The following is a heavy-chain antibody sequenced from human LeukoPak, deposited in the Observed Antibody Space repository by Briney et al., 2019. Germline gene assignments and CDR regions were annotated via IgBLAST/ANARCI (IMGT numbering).Heavy chain of an antibody. V-gene: IGHV3-48*01. CDR1: GFTFSSYN. Sequence: GGSLRLSCAASGFTFSSYNMNWVRQAPGKGLEWLSYIRSSGTTTYYADSVKGRFTISRDNSLNTLYLQMSSLRAEDTAVYFCAKSIDYWGQGTLVTVSS. CDR3: AKSIDY. J-gene: IGHJ4*02. CDR2: IRSSGTTT.